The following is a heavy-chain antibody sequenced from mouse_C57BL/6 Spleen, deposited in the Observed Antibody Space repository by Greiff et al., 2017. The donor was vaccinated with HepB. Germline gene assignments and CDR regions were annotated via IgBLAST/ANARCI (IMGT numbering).Heavy chain of an antibody. V-gene: IGHV1-5*01. CDR1: GYTFTSYW. D-gene: IGHD2-4*01. Sequence: VQLQQSGTVLARPGASVKMSCKTSGYTFTSYWMHWVKQRPGQGLEWIGAIYPGNSDTSYNQKFKGKAKLTAVTSASTAYMELSSLTNEDSAVYYCTRYYDYDPYAMDYWGQGTSVTVSS. CDR3: TRYYDYDPYAMDY. J-gene: IGHJ4*01. CDR2: IYPGNSDT.